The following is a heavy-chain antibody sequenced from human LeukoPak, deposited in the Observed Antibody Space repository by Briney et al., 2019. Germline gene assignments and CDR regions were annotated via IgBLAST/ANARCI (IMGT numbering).Heavy chain of an antibody. D-gene: IGHD2-15*01. V-gene: IGHV3-48*02. CDR3: ARDSSYSLDY. CDR2: ISSSGNTM. Sequence: GGSLRLSCAASGFTFSSYSMNWVRLAPGKGLEWVSYISSSGNTMYYADSVKGRFTISRDNAKNSLYLQMNSLRDEDTAVYFCARDSSYSLDYWGQGTLVTVSS. J-gene: IGHJ4*02. CDR1: GFTFSSYS.